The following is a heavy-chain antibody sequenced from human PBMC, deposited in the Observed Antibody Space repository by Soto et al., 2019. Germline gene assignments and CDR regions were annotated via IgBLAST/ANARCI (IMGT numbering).Heavy chain of an antibody. CDR2: ISGSGGST. Sequence: LRLSCAASGFTFSSYAMSWVRQAPGKGLEWVSAISGSGGSTYYADSVKGRFTISRDNSKNTLYLQMNSLRAEDTAVYYCAKTGMDPPNHMDVWGQGTTVTVSS. CDR3: AKTGMDPPNHMDV. V-gene: IGHV3-23*01. CDR1: GFTFSSYA. J-gene: IGHJ6*02.